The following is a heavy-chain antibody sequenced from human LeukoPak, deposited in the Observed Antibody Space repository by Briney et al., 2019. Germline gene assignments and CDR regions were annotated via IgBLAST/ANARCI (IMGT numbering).Heavy chain of an antibody. V-gene: IGHV3-23*01. CDR2: ISGSGGST. CDR1: GLTFSSYA. CDR3: AKYPRIAVAGAFVY. J-gene: IGHJ4*02. Sequence: GGSLRLSCAASGLTFSSYAMSWVRQAPGKGLEWVSAISGSGGSTYYADSVKGRFTISRDNSKNTLYLQMNSLRAEDTAVYYCAKYPRIAVAGAFVYWGQGTLVTVSS. D-gene: IGHD6-19*01.